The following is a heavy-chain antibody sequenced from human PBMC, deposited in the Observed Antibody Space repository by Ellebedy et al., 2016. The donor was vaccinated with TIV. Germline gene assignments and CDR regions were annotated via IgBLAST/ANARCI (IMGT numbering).Heavy chain of an antibody. Sequence: GGSLRLSCVASAFTFRSYWMHWVRQAPGKGLEWVSRINSDGSNAIYGDSVKGRFTISRDNAKNSLYLQMNSLRAEDTAVYYCASQSVAAAFYWGQGTLVTVSS. CDR3: ASQSVAAAFY. V-gene: IGHV3-74*01. CDR2: INSDGSNA. J-gene: IGHJ4*02. CDR1: AFTFRSYW. D-gene: IGHD6-13*01.